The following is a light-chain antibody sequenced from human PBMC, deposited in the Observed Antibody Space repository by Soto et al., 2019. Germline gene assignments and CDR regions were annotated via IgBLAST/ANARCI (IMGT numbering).Light chain of an antibody. Sequence: DIQMTQSPSSLSASVGDRVTITCRASQGISNSLAWYQQQPGKVPKLLIYVASTLQSGVPSRFSGSGSGTDFTLTISSLQPEDVATYYCQKHNSAPWTFGQGTKVEIK. CDR1: QGISNS. CDR3: QKHNSAPWT. CDR2: VAS. J-gene: IGKJ1*01. V-gene: IGKV1-27*01.